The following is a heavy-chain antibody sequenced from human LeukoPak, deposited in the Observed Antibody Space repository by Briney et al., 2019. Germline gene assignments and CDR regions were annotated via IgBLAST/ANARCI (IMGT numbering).Heavy chain of an antibody. CDR2: IYTSGST. CDR1: GGSISSGNYY. Sequence: SQTLSLTCTVSGGSISSGNYYWSWTRQPAGKGREWIGLIYTSGSTHYNPSLKRRLPLSVHTSKNHLSRNLSSVTPADTAVYLCEREYGIWGQGTMGTASS. J-gene: IGHJ3*02. CDR3: EREYGI. V-gene: IGHV4-61*02. D-gene: IGHD2-8*01.